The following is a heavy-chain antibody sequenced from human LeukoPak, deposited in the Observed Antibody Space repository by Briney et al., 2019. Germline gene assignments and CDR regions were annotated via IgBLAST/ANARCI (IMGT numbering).Heavy chain of an antibody. V-gene: IGHV3-30*18. CDR1: GFTFSSYG. Sequence: PGGSLRLSCAASGFTFSSYGMHWVRQAPGKGLEWVAVISYDGSNKYYADSVKGRFTISRDNPKNTLYLQMNSLRAEDTAVYYCAKDVASSVEYFDYWGQGTLVTVSS. CDR2: ISYDGSNK. CDR3: AKDVASSVEYFDY. J-gene: IGHJ4*02. D-gene: IGHD2-15*01.